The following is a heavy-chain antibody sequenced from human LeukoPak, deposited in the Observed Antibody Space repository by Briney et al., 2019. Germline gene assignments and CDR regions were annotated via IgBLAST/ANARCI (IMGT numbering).Heavy chain of an antibody. D-gene: IGHD2-15*01. J-gene: IGHJ4*02. V-gene: IGHV4-38-2*02. CDR1: GYSISSGYY. Sequence: SETLSLTCTVSGYSISSGYYWGWIRQPPGKGLEWIGSIYHSGSTYYNPSLKSRVTISVDTSKNQFSLKLSSVTAADTAVYYCARESRYCSGGSCYPFDYWGQGTLVTVSS. CDR2: IYHSGST. CDR3: ARESRYCSGGSCYPFDY.